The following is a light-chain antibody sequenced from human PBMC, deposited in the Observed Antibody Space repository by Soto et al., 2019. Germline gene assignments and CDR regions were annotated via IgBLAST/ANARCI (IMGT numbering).Light chain of an antibody. Sequence: QSALTQPASVSGSPGQSITIPCTGTSGDVGSYNLVSWYQQHPGKAPKLLIYEVTERPSGVSNRFSGSKSGSTASLTISGLQPDDEADYYCCSCAGNSEVFGTGTKVTVL. CDR1: SGDVGSYNL. J-gene: IGLJ1*01. V-gene: IGLV2-23*02. CDR2: EVT. CDR3: CSCAGNSEV.